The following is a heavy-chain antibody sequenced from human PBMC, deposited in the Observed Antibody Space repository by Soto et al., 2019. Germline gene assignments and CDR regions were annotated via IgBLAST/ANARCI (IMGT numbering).Heavy chain of an antibody. CDR1: GGSISSYY. V-gene: IGHV4-59*08. Sequence: QVQLQESGPGLVKPSETLSLTCTVSGGSISSYYWSWIRQPPGKGLEWIGYIYYSGSTNYNPSLKSRVTIAVDTSKNQFSLKLSSVTAADTAVYYCARHARYCSSTSCYEEHYYYYGMDVWGQGTTVTVSS. J-gene: IGHJ6*02. CDR3: ARHARYCSSTSCYEEHYYYYGMDV. CDR2: IYYSGST. D-gene: IGHD2-2*01.